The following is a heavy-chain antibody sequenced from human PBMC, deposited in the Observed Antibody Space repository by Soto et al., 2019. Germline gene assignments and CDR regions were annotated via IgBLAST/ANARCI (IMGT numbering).Heavy chain of an antibody. CDR2: IRYHGSNI. CDR1: GFTFSSYS. CDR3: ARQPKVGATKGYFDY. V-gene: IGHV3-33*08. J-gene: IGHJ4*02. D-gene: IGHD1-26*01. Sequence: GGSLRLSCAASGFTFSSYSMNWVRQAPGKGLEWVAFIRYHGSNIYYADSVKGRFTISRDNSKNTLYLQMNSLRAEDTAVYYCARQPKVGATKGYFDYWGQGTLVTVSS.